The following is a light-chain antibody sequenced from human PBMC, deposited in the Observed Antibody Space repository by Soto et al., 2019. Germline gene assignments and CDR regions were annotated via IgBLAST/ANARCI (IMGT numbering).Light chain of an antibody. J-gene: IGLJ3*02. CDR1: SSNIGAGYD. CDR2: GNI. Sequence: QSAMTQPPSVSGAPGQRVTISCTGSSSNIGAGYDVHWYQQLPGTAPKLLISGNINRASGVPDRFSGSKSGTSASLAITGLQAEDEADYYCQSYDSSLSGSVFGGGTKVTVL. CDR3: QSYDSSLSGSV. V-gene: IGLV1-40*01.